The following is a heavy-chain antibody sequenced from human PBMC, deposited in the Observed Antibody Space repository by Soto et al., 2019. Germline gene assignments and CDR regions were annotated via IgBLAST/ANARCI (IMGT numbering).Heavy chain of an antibody. J-gene: IGHJ5*02. V-gene: IGHV3-30*03. CDR2: ISSGGSIQ. D-gene: IGHD6-6*01. CDR1: GFTFSSYG. Sequence: VQLVESGGGVVQPGRSLRLSCAASGFTFSSYGMHWIRQAPGKGLEWLSLISSGGSIQYYADSVKGRFTTSRDNYKCTLFQQMSRLKSEDTAVYYWGEGRQFSRRTRAVSWGQGTLVAVSS. CDR3: GEGRQFSRRTRAVS.